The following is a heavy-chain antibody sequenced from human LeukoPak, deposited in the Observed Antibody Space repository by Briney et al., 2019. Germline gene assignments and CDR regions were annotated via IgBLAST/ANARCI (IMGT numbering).Heavy chain of an antibody. D-gene: IGHD4/OR15-4a*01. CDR1: GFTVSTNY. CDR2: IYTGGST. CDR3: ARAEVLSFFDS. J-gene: IGHJ4*02. Sequence: GGSLRLSCTATGFTVSTNYMNWVRQAPGKGLEWVSVIYTGGSTYYADSVKGRFNISRDNSKNTVYLQMNSLGPEDTAVYYCARAEVLSFFDSWGQGTLVTVSS. V-gene: IGHV3-66*02.